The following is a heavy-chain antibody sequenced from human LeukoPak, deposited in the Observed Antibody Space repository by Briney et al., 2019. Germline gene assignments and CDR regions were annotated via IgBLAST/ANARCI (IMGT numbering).Heavy chain of an antibody. V-gene: IGHV3-23*01. J-gene: IGHJ4*02. D-gene: IGHD1-26*01. CDR1: GFTFSNYG. Sequence: GGSLRLSCAASGFTFSNYGMSWVRQAPGKGLEWVSAVSGNGGSSFYADSVKGRFTISRDNSKNTLFLQVDSLRAEDSAIYYCARRKVGGTGDYWGQGTQVTVSS. CDR2: VSGNGGSS. CDR3: ARRKVGGTGDY.